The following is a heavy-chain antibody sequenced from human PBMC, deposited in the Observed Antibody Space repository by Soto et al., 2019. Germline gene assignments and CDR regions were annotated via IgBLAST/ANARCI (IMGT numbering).Heavy chain of an antibody. CDR3: AKDIGQWVAVAGRGPY. D-gene: IGHD6-19*01. CDR1: GFTFSSYG. Sequence: QVQLVESGGGVVQPGRSLRLSCAASGFTFSSYGMHWVRQAPGKGLEWVAIISYDGSNKYYADSVKGRFIISRDNSKNTLYLQMNSLRAEDTALYYCAKDIGQWVAVAGRGPYWGQGTLVTVSS. CDR2: ISYDGSNK. J-gene: IGHJ4*02. V-gene: IGHV3-30*18.